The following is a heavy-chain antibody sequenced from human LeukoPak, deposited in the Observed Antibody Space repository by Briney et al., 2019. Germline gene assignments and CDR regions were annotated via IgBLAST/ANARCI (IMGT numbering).Heavy chain of an antibody. Sequence: GGSLRLSCAASGFTFASYAMSWVRQAPGKGLEWVSSISGSGDNTYYADSVKGRFTISRDNSKNTLYLQMNSLRAEDTAVYYCAKRRDYFDYWGQGTLVTVSS. CDR1: GFTFASYA. J-gene: IGHJ4*02. V-gene: IGHV3-23*01. CDR2: ISGSGDNT. CDR3: AKRRDYFDY.